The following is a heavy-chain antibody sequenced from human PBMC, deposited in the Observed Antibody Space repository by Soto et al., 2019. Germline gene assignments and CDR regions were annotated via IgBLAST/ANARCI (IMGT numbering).Heavy chain of an antibody. J-gene: IGHJ4*02. V-gene: IGHV3-53*01. Sequence: PGGSLRLSCAASGFNVSSNYMSWVRQAPGKGLEWLSVIYSGGSTYYAESVKGRFTISRDDSNSIAYLQMNSLKSEDTAVYYCSRSKKFEYWGQGTLVTVSS. D-gene: IGHD2-2*01. CDR3: SRSKKFEY. CDR1: GFNVSSNY. CDR2: IYSGGST.